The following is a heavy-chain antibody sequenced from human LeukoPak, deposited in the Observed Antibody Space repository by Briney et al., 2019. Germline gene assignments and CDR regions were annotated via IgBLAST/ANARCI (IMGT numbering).Heavy chain of an antibody. CDR2: IRSKSDGGTA. D-gene: IGHD5-18*01. J-gene: IGHJ4*02. CDR1: GFTFSSYA. Sequence: GSLRLSCAASGFTFSSYAISWVRQAPGKGLEWVGRIRSKSDGGTADYTAPAKDRFTISRDDSKNTLYLQMNSLKTEDTGVYYCSTTLGYAYGFYWGQGTLVTVSS. V-gene: IGHV3-15*01. CDR3: STTLGYAYGFY.